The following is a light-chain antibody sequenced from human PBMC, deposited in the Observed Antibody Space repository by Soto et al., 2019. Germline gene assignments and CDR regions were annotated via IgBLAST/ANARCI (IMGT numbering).Light chain of an antibody. CDR2: DAS. J-gene: IGKJ2*02. V-gene: IGKV1-5*01. CDR3: QQYYRSCT. CDR1: QSVTDW. Sequence: DIQLTQSPSTLSASVGDRVTITCRASQSVTDWLAWYQQKPGKAPKLRIYDASSLQSGVPSRFSGSGSGTEFSLTISSLQPDDFATYYCQQYYRSCTFGQGTKVEIK.